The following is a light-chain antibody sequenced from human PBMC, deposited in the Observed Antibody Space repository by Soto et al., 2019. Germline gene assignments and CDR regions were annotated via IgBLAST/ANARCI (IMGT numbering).Light chain of an antibody. J-gene: IGKJ1*01. CDR1: QSVISNY. Sequence: EIVLRQSPDTLSLSPGERAILSCRVSQSVISNYLAWYQLTPGQAPRLLIYGASSRATGIPDRFSGSGSGTDFSLTITRLEPEGFAVYYCQQYANTPLTFGQGTKVEIK. CDR3: QQYANTPLT. CDR2: GAS. V-gene: IGKV3-20*01.